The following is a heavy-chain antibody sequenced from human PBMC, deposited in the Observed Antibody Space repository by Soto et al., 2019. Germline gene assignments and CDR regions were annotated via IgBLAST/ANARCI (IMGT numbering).Heavy chain of an antibody. CDR3: AKNGQPPYYYYGLGV. J-gene: IGHJ6*02. Sequence: GASVKVSCKASGYTFNRCGSRWVRQATGQGLEWMGWISGYNGDTTYAQKFQGRVTMTIDTSTSTAYMELRSLTSDDTAVYYCAKNGQPPYYYYGLGVWGQGTKVTVSS. CDR2: ISGYNGDT. V-gene: IGHV1-18*01. CDR1: GYTFNRCG. D-gene: IGHD2-8*01.